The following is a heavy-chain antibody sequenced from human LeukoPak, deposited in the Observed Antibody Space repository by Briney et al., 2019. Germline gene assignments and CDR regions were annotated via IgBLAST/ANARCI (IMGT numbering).Heavy chain of an antibody. CDR3: ARADLGGSCLH. Sequence: PGGALRLSCAASGFTFSSYAMNWVRQAPGKGLEWVSSISSSSSYIYYADSVKGRFTISRDNAKNSLYLQMNSLRAEDTAVYYCARADLGGSCLHWGQGTLVTVSS. J-gene: IGHJ4*02. CDR1: GFTFSSYA. V-gene: IGHV3-21*01. CDR2: ISSSSSYI. D-gene: IGHD2-15*01.